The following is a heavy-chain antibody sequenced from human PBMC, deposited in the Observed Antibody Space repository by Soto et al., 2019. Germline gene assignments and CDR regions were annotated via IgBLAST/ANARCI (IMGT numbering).Heavy chain of an antibody. CDR1: GFTFSDYS. CDR3: AMARLGTTARSDY. D-gene: IGHD1-26*01. V-gene: IGHV3-11*01. Sequence: GGSLRLSCAASGFTFSDYSMSWIRQAPGKGLEWVSYISSSGSTIYYADSGKGRFTISRDNAKNSLYLQMNSLRAEDTAVYYCAMARLGTTARSDYWGQGTLVTVSS. J-gene: IGHJ4*02. CDR2: ISSSGSTI.